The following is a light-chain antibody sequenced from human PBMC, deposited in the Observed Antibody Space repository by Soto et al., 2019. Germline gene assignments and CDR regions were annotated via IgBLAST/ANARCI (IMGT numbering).Light chain of an antibody. CDR3: QKYNSALWT. J-gene: IGKJ1*01. CDR1: QDIDIS. Sequence: DIQMTQSPSTLSVSVGDRVTITCRASQDIDISLAWFQQRPGKAPEVLIYAASTLKSGVPSRFSGSGSGTDFTLTISSLQPEDVATYYCQKYNSALWTFGQGTKVDIK. V-gene: IGKV1-27*01. CDR2: AAS.